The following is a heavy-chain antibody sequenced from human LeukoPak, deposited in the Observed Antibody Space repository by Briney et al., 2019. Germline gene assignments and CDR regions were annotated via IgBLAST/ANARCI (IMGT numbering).Heavy chain of an antibody. V-gene: IGHV3-7*01. J-gene: IGHJ5*02. CDR2: IKQDGSEK. Sequence: WGSLTLSCAASGFTFSDYWMNWVRQAPGKGLEWLSTIKQDGSEKFYVASVKGRFTMSRDNTKNSLYLQMNSLRAEDTAVYDCARDGRDYAGDSGCTSSGQGTLVTVSS. CDR3: ARDGRDYAGDSGCTS. CDR1: GFTFSDYW. D-gene: IGHD4-23*01.